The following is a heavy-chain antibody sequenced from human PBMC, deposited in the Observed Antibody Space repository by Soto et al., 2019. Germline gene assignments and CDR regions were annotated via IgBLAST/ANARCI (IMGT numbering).Heavy chain of an antibody. D-gene: IGHD3-22*01. CDR3: ARGPPSYYYDSSGYYFDY. V-gene: IGHV1-3*01. J-gene: IGHJ4*02. CDR2: INAGNGNT. Sequence: ASVKVSCKASGYTFTSYAMHWVRQAPGQRLEWMGWINAGNGNTKYSQKFQGRVTITRDTSASTAYMELSSLRSEDTAVYYCARGPPSYYYDSSGYYFDYWGQGTLVTVSS. CDR1: GYTFTSYA.